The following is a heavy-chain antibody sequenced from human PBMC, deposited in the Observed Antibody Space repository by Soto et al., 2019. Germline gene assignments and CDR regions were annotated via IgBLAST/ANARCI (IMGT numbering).Heavy chain of an antibody. CDR2: ISPKSGGT. J-gene: IGHJ6*02. CDR3: ERWGQEYCSGGSCSRYDNSYGMDV. V-gene: IGHV1-2*02. D-gene: IGHD2-15*01. CDR1: GYTFTEHY. Sequence: GASVKVSCKSSGYTFTEHYIHWVRQAPGPGLEWMGWISPKSGGTNYAQKFQGRVTMTRDTSISTAYLDLSGLSSNDTAMYFCERWGQEYCSGGSCSRYDNSYGMDVWGQGTTVTVSS.